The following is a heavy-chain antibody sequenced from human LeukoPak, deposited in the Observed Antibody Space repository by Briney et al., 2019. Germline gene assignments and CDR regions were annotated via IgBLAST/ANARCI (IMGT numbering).Heavy chain of an antibody. CDR1: GYSFTSYW. CDR3: ARPVHDSSGYYYSMTFDY. J-gene: IGHJ4*02. Sequence: GESLKISCKGSGYSFTSYWIGWVRQMPGKGLEWMGIIYPGDSDTRYSPSFQGQVTISADKSISTAYLQWSSLKASDTAMYYCARPVHDSSGYYYSMTFDYWGQGTLVTVSS. V-gene: IGHV5-51*01. CDR2: IYPGDSDT. D-gene: IGHD3-22*01.